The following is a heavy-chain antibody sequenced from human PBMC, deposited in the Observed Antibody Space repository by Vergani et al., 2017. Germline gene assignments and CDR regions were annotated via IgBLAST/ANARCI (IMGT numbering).Heavy chain of an antibody. J-gene: IGHJ6*03. CDR2: IWYDGSNK. CDR1: GFTFSSYG. V-gene: IGHV3-33*01. Sequence: QVQLVESGGGVVQPGRFLRLSCAASGFTFSSYGMHWVRQAPGKGLQWVAVIWYDGSNKYYADSVKGRFTISRDNSKNTLYLQMNSLRAEDTAVYYCARGTEYDFWSGYDYYYYMDVWGKGTTVTVSS. D-gene: IGHD3-3*01. CDR3: ARGTEYDFWSGYDYYYYMDV.